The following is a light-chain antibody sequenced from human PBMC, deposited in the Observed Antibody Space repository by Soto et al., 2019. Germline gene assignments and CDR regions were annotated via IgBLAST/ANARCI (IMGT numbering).Light chain of an antibody. CDR1: SSDIGAYDH. CDR3: SSYTGSSTLYV. Sequence: QSALTQPASVSGSPGQSITISCSGTSSDIGAYDHVAWFQQFPGKTPKLVIYSVSNRPSGVSYRFSGSKSGNTASLTISGLQAEDEADYYCSSYTGSSTLYVFGTGTKLTVL. CDR2: SVS. J-gene: IGLJ1*01. V-gene: IGLV2-14*01.